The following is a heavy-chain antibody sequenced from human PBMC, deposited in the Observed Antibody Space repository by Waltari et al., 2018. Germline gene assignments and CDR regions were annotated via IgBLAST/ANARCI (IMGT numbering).Heavy chain of an antibody. D-gene: IGHD3-22*01. J-gene: IGHJ4*02. CDR2: IYYSGST. CDR1: GGSISSHY. V-gene: IGHV4-59*11. CDR3: ARVEDYYDSSGYLDY. Sequence: QVQLQESGPGLVKPSETLSLTCTVSGGSISSHYWSWIRQPPGKGLEWIGYIYYSGSTNDNPALKSRVTISVDTSKNQFSLKLSSVTAADTAVYYCARVEDYYDSSGYLDYWGQGTLVTVSS.